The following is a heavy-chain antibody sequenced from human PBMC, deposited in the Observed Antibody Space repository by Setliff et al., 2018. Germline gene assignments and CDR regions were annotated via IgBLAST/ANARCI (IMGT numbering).Heavy chain of an antibody. Sequence: SVKVSCKYSGGSFSSFLVAWVRQAPGQGLEWMGGIIPLFGTTKYAQKFQDRLTMTADESTTTAYMELASLRSEDTAVYYCARLNYGIPFHYYMDVWGEGTMVTVSS. D-gene: IGHD3-16*01. CDR1: GGSFSSFL. V-gene: IGHV1-69*13. J-gene: IGHJ6*03. CDR2: IIPLFGTT. CDR3: ARLNYGIPFHYYMDV.